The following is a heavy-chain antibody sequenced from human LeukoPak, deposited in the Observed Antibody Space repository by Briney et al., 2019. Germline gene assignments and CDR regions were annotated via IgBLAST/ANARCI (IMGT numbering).Heavy chain of an antibody. J-gene: IGHJ4*02. Sequence: GGSLRLSCAASGFTFSSHWMSWVRQAPGKGLGWVANIKQDGSEKYYVDSVKGRFTISRDNAKNSLYLQMNSLRAEDTAVYYGARAEDTAHFDYWGQGTLVTVSS. CDR1: GFTFSSHW. CDR3: ARAEDTAHFDY. CDR2: IKQDGSEK. V-gene: IGHV3-7*01. D-gene: IGHD5-18*01.